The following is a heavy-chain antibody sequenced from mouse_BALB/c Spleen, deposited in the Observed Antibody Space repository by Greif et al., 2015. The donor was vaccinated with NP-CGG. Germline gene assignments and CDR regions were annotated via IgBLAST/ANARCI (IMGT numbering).Heavy chain of an antibody. J-gene: IGHJ4*01. CDR2: ISSGGSYT. CDR3: ARHMITTGDYYAMDY. Sequence: EVQVVESGGDLVKPGGSLKLSCAASGFTFSSYGMSWVRQTPDKRLEWVATISSGGSYTYYPDSVKGRFTISRDNAKNTLYLQMSRLKSEDTAMYYCARHMITTGDYYAMDYWGQGTSVTVSS. D-gene: IGHD2-4*01. CDR1: GFTFSSYG. V-gene: IGHV5-6*01.